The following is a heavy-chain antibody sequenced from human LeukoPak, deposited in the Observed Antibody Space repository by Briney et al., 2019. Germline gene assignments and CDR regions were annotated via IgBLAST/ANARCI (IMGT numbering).Heavy chain of an antibody. J-gene: IGHJ5*02. D-gene: IGHD6-6*01. V-gene: IGHV1-46*01. CDR3: ARDPVKYSSSSYNRFDP. CDR2: INPSGGST. CDR1: GYTFTSYY. Sequence: GASVKVSCKASGYTFTSYYMHWVRQAPGQGLEWMGIINPSGGSTSYAQKFQGRVTMTRDTSTSTVYMELSSLRSEDTAVYYCARDPVKYSSSSYNRFDPWGQGTLVTVSS.